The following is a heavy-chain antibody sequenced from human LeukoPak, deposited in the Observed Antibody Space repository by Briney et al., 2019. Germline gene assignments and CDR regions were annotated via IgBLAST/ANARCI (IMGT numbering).Heavy chain of an antibody. J-gene: IGHJ5*02. Sequence: ASVKVSCKASGYTFTSYYMHWVRQAPGQGLEWMGIINPSGGSTSYAQKFQGRVTMTRDTSTSTVYMELSSLRSEDTAVYYCATDHSSNFWSGYYPHWFDPWGQGTLVTVSS. CDR3: ATDHSSNFWSGYYPHWFDP. CDR2: INPSGGST. V-gene: IGHV1-46*01. D-gene: IGHD3-3*01. CDR1: GYTFTSYY.